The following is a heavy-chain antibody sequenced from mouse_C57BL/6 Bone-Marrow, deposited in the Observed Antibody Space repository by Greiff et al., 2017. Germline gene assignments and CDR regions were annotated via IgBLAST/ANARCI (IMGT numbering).Heavy chain of an antibody. J-gene: IGHJ4*01. CDR3: AREGYYGAMDY. V-gene: IGHV3-6*01. CDR2: ISYDGSN. Sequence: VQLQQSGPGLVKPSQSLSLTCSVTGYSITSGYYWNWIRQFPGNKLEWMGYISYDGSNNYNPSLKNRISITRDTSKNQLFLKLNSVTTEDTATYYCAREGYYGAMDYWGQGTSVTVSS. CDR1: GYSITSGYY. D-gene: IGHD2-1*01.